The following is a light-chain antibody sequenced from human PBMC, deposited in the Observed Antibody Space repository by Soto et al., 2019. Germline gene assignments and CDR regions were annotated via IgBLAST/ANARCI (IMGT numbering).Light chain of an antibody. J-gene: IGKJ1*01. CDR1: QSVSNNY. Sequence: EILLTQSPGTLSLSPGERATLSCRASQSVSNNYLAWYQQKPGQAPRLLIFGASSRATDIPDRFSGRGSGTDFTLTVTSLEPEDFAVYYCQQYGGSPQTFGQGTKV. CDR2: GAS. V-gene: IGKV3-20*01. CDR3: QQYGGSPQT.